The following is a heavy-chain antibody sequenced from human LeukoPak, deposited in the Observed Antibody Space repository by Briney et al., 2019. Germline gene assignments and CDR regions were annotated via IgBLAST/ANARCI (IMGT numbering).Heavy chain of an antibody. V-gene: IGHV3-48*04. J-gene: IGHJ4*02. Sequence: GGSLRLSCAASGFTFSSYSMNWVRQAPGKGLEWVSYISSSGNTIDYADSVKGRFTISRDNAKNSLYLQMVSLRAEDTAVYYCARLRGYSYGYGDYWGQGTLVTVCS. CDR3: ARLRGYSYGYGDY. CDR2: ISSSGNTI. CDR1: GFTFSSYS. D-gene: IGHD5-18*01.